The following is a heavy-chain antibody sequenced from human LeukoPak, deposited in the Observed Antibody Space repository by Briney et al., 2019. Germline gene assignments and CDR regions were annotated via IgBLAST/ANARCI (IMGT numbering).Heavy chain of an antibody. CDR1: GFTFSSYA. V-gene: IGHV3-23*01. Sequence: GGSLRLSCAASGFTFSSYAMSWVRQAPGKGLEWVSAISGSGGSTYYPDSVKGRFTISRDNSKNTLYLQMNSLRAEDTAVYYCAKPGDDYGDFDYWGQGTLVTVSS. CDR2: ISGSGGST. D-gene: IGHD4-17*01. J-gene: IGHJ4*02. CDR3: AKPGDDYGDFDY.